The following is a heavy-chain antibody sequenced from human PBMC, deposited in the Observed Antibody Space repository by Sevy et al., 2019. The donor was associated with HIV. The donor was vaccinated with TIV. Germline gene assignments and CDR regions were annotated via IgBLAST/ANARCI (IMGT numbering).Heavy chain of an antibody. CDR2: IYYSGSN. CDR3: ARDRGGGYCSGGSCYSHDACDI. CDR1: GGSISSYY. V-gene: IGHV4-59*13. J-gene: IGHJ3*02. Sequence: SETLSLTCTVSGGSISSYYWSWIRQPPGKGLEWIGYIYYSGSNNYNPSLKSRVTISVDTSKNQFSLKLSPVTAADTAVYYCARDRGGGYCSGGSCYSHDACDIWGQGTMVTVSS. D-gene: IGHD2-15*01.